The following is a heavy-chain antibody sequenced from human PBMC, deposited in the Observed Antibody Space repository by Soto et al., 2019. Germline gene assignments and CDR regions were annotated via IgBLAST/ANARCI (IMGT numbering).Heavy chain of an antibody. V-gene: IGHV3-21*01. Sequence: SLRLSCAASGFTFSSYSMNWVRQAPGKGLEWVSSISSSSSYIYYADSVKGRFTISRDNAKNSLYLQMNSLRAEDTAVYYCARDSPSDLYGMDVWGQGTTVTVSS. CDR3: ARDSPSDLYGMDV. CDR1: GFTFSSYS. J-gene: IGHJ6*02. CDR2: ISSSSSYI.